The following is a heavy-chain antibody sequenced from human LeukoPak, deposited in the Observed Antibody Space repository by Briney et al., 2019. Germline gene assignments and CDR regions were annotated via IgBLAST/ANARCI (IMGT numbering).Heavy chain of an antibody. CDR3: ARQGRLEIVPPKTGFRGTSVNLRQTPDAYMDV. D-gene: IGHD5-12*01. V-gene: IGHV5-51*01. CDR1: GYRFTSYW. CDR2: IYPGDSDT. Sequence: GESLKISCKGSGYRFTSYWIGWVRQMPGKGLEWMGIIYPGDSDTRYSPSFQGQVTISADKSISTAYLQWSSLKASDTATYYCARQGRLEIVPPKTGFRGTSVNLRQTPDAYMDVWGKGTTVTVSS. J-gene: IGHJ6*03.